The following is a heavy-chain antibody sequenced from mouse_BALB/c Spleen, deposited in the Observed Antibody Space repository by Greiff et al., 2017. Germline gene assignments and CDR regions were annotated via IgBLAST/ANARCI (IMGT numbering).Heavy chain of an antibody. V-gene: IGHV4-1*02. Sequence: EVKLVESGGGLVQPGGSLKLSCAASGFDFSRYWMSWVRQAPGKGLEWIGEINPDSSTINYTPSLKDKFIISRDNAKNTLYLQMSKVRSEDTALYYCARHGNYFDYWGQGTTLTVSS. D-gene: IGHD2-1*01. CDR2: INPDSSTI. CDR3: ARHGNYFDY. J-gene: IGHJ2*01. CDR1: GFDFSRYW.